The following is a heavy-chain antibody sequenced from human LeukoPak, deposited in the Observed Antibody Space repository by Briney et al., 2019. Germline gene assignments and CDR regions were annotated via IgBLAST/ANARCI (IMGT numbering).Heavy chain of an antibody. CDR2: INHSGST. V-gene: IGHV4-38-2*02. J-gene: IGHJ4*02. CDR3: ARPRGTTVTTEGAFDY. CDR1: GYSISSGYY. Sequence: SETLSLTCTVSGYSISSGYYWGWIRQPPGKGLEWIGEINHSGSTNYNPSLKSRVTISVDTSKNQFSLKLSSVTAADTAVYYCARPRGTTVTTEGAFDYWGQGTLVTVSS. D-gene: IGHD4-17*01.